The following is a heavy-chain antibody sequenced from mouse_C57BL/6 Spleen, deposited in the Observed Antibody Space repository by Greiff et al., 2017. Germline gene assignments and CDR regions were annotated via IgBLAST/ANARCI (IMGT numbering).Heavy chain of an antibody. CDR3: ASDSKHYYAVDY. D-gene: IGHD2-5*01. J-gene: IGHJ4*01. CDR1: GFTFSDYG. CDR2: ISSGSSTI. Sequence: EVKLMESGGGLVKPGGSLKLSCAASGFTFSDYGMHWVRQAPEKGLEWVAYISSGSSTIYYADTVKGRFTISRDNAKTTLFLQMTSLRSEATAMYYCASDSKHYYAVDYWGQGTSVTVSS. V-gene: IGHV5-17*01.